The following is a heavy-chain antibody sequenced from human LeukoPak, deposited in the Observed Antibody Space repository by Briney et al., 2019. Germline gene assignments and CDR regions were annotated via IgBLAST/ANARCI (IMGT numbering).Heavy chain of an antibody. J-gene: IGHJ4*02. Sequence: GGSLRLSCAASGFTFRSYPMNWVRQAPGKGLEWVSTISGSGGSTYYADSAKGRFTISRDNSKNTLYLQMNRLRAEDTAIYYCAKERTQTTSFDYWGQGTLVTVSS. CDR3: AKERTQTTSFDY. CDR2: ISGSGGST. D-gene: IGHD2/OR15-2a*01. V-gene: IGHV3-23*01. CDR1: GFTFRSYP.